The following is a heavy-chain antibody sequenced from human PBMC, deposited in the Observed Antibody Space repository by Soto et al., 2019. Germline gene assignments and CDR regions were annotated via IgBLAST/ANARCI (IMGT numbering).Heavy chain of an antibody. D-gene: IGHD6-19*01. CDR1: GFTFSSYA. CDR3: ARDAAQWLVDY. Sequence: QVQLVESGGGVVQPGRSLRLSCAASGFTFSSYAMHWVRQAPGKGLEWVAVISYDGSNKYYADSVKGRFTISRDNSKNTLYLQMNSLRAEDTAVYYCARDAAQWLVDYWGQGTLVTVSS. V-gene: IGHV3-30-3*01. J-gene: IGHJ4*02. CDR2: ISYDGSNK.